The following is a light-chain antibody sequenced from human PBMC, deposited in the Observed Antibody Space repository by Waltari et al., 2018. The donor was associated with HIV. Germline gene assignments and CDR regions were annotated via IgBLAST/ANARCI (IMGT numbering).Light chain of an antibody. J-gene: IGLJ2*01. CDR1: SSDVVNNNH. CDR3: SSYTSSSTVV. CDR2: DVS. Sequence: QSALTQPASVSGSPGRSITISCTGTSSDVVNNNHVSWYQQHPGKAPKFIIYDVSNLPSGVSNRFSGSKSGNTATLTISGLQAEDEAYYLCSSYTSSSTVVFGGGTKLTVL. V-gene: IGLV2-14*01.